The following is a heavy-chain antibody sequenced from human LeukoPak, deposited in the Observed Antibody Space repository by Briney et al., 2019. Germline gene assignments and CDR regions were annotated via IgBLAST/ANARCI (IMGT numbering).Heavy chain of an antibody. CDR2: IIPIFGTA. Sequence: VASVKVSCKASGGTFSSYAISWVRQAPGQGLEWMGGIIPIFGTANYAQKFQGRVTITTDESTSTAYMELSSLRSEDTAVYYCARGRGHSYGSDFDYWSQGTLVTVSP. V-gene: IGHV1-69*05. CDR3: ARGRGHSYGSDFDY. D-gene: IGHD5-18*01. CDR1: GGTFSSYA. J-gene: IGHJ4*02.